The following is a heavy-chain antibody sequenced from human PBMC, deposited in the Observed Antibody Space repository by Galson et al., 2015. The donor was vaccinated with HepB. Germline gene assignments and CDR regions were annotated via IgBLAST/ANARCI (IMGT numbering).Heavy chain of an antibody. Sequence: SLRLSCAASGFTFRTDRMHWVRQAPGRGLMWVSRISSDGSLITYADSVKGRFTISRDNANNRLYLQMNRLRVEDTALYYCARSVGGGPGYWGQGTLVTVSS. D-gene: IGHD1-26*01. CDR3: ARSVGGGPGY. V-gene: IGHV3-74*03. J-gene: IGHJ4*02. CDR1: GFTFRTDR. CDR2: ISSDGSLI.